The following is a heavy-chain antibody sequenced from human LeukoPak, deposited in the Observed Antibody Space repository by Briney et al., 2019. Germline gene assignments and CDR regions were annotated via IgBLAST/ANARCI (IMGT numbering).Heavy chain of an antibody. CDR2: ISSSGSTI. CDR1: GFTFSSYS. Sequence: GGSLRLSCAASGFTFSSYSMNWVRQAPGKGLEWVSSISSSGSTIYYADSVKGRFTISRDNAKNSLYLQMNSLRAEDTAVYYCARDSSSSDYWGQGTLVTVSS. V-gene: IGHV3-48*04. CDR3: ARDSSSSDY. J-gene: IGHJ4*02. D-gene: IGHD6-6*01.